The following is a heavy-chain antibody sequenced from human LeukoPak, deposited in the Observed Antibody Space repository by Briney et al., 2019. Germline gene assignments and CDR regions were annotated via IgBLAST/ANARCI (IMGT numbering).Heavy chain of an antibody. Sequence: GESLRISCKASGYSFTNYWIAWVRQMPGKGLEWMGIIYPGDSDTRYSPSFQGQVTISADKSINTAYLQWSSLKASDTAMYYCARPGRDGGYSYGFDYWGQGTLVTVSS. CDR2: IYPGDSDT. D-gene: IGHD5-18*01. CDR3: ARPGRDGGYSYGFDY. V-gene: IGHV5-51*01. CDR1: GYSFTNYW. J-gene: IGHJ4*02.